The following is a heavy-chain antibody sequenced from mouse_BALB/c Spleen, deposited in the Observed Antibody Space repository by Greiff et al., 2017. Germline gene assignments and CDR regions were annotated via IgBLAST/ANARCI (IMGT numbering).Heavy chain of an antibody. V-gene: IGHV1-4*01. CDR1: GYTFTSYT. D-gene: IGHD2-4*01. J-gene: IGHJ3*01. CDR2: INPSSGYT. CDR3: ARLATMITPFAY. Sequence: QVQLKESGAELARPGASVKMSCKASGYTFTSYTMHWVKQRPGQGLEWIGYINPSSGYTNYNQKFKDKATLTADKSSSTAYMQLSSLTSEDSAVYYCARLATMITPFAYWGQGTLVTVSA.